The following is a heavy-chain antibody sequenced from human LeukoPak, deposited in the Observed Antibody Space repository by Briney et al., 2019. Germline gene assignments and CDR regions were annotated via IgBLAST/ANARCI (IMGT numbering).Heavy chain of an antibody. J-gene: IGHJ4*02. Sequence: ASVKVSCKASGYTFTGYYMHWVRQAPGQGLEWMGRINPNSGGTNYAQKFQGRVTMTRDTSIRTAYMELSRLRSDDTAVYYCARADEVLLWFGDLDYWGQGTLVTVSS. CDR2: INPNSGGT. CDR1: GYTFTGYY. CDR3: ARADEVLLWFGDLDY. V-gene: IGHV1-2*06. D-gene: IGHD3-10*01.